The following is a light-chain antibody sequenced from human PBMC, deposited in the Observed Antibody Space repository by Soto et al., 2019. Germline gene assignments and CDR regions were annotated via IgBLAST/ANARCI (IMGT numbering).Light chain of an antibody. J-gene: IGKJ1*01. CDR1: RGIRHC. CDR2: EAS. V-gene: IGKV1-27*01. Sequence: IPMTQSPSSVCESXGDRVTINCRASRGIRHCLAGYQQKPGRVPKLXXYEASNLQYVGPSRFRGGGSVTEFTRTISSRQPEDVATYYGQNFDSAPQTFGQGTKVDIK. CDR3: QNFDSAPQT.